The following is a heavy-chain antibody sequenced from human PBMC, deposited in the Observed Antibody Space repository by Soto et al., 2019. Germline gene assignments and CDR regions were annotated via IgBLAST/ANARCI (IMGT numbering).Heavy chain of an antibody. Sequence: QVTLKESGPVLVNPTEPLTLTCTVSGFSLSNARMGVSWIRQPPGKALEWLAHIFSNDEKSYSTSLKSRLTISKDTSKSQVVLTMTNMDPVDTATYYCARISHGEGYGDYDWFDPWGQGTLVTVSS. CDR3: ARISHGEGYGDYDWFDP. CDR1: GFSLSNARMG. J-gene: IGHJ5*02. D-gene: IGHD4-17*01. V-gene: IGHV2-26*01. CDR2: IFSNDEK.